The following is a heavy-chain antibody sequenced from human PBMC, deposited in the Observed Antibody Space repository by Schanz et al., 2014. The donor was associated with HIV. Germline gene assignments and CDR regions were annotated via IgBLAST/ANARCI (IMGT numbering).Heavy chain of an antibody. J-gene: IGHJ4*02. V-gene: IGHV1-8*01. CDR1: GYTFTSYD. CDR2: MNPNSGNT. CDR3: ARDQNVISMVRGVMGGVDY. D-gene: IGHD3-10*01. Sequence: QVQLVQSGAEVQKPGASVKVSCKASGYTFTSYDINWVRQATGQGLEWMGWMNPNSGNTGFAQKFQGRVTMTRNTSINTAYMELRRLRSDDTAVYYCARDQNVISMVRGVMGGVDYWGQGTLVTVSS.